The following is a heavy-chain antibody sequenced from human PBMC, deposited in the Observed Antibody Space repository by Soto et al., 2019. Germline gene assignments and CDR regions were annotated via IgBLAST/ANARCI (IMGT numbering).Heavy chain of an antibody. Sequence: GGSLRLSCAASGFTFSSYSMNWVRQAPGKGLEWVSSISSSSSYIYYADSVKGRFTISRDNAKNSLYLQMNSLRAEDTAVYYCARERYCSSTSCYLNWFDPWGQGPLATVSS. CDR3: ARERYCSSTSCYLNWFDP. J-gene: IGHJ5*02. V-gene: IGHV3-21*01. CDR1: GFTFSSYS. D-gene: IGHD2-2*01. CDR2: ISSSSSYI.